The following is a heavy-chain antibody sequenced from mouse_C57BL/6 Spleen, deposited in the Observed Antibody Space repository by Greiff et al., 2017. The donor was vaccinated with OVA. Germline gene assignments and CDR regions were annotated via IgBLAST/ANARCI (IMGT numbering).Heavy chain of an antibody. CDR2: IDPSDSET. V-gene: IGHV1-52*01. Sequence: VQLQQPGAELVRPGSSVKLSCKASGYTFTSYWLHWVKQRPIQGLEWIGNIDPSDSETHYNQKFKDKATLTVDKSSSTAYMQLSSLTSEDSAVYYCARGDYDLYYAMDYWGQGTSVTVSS. CDR3: ARGDYDLYYAMDY. D-gene: IGHD2-4*01. J-gene: IGHJ4*01. CDR1: GYTFTSYW.